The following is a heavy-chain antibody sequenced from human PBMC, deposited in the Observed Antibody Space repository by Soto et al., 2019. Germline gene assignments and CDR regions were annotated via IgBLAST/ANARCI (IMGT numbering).Heavy chain of an antibody. Sequence: SVKVSCKASGGSFSSYSINWMRQAPGQGLAWMGGIIPIFGAPNYAREFQGRVTITADESTSTVYMELSSLRSEDTAVYYCARGNSYHYDSSGYKSPFQHWGQGTLVTVSS. CDR3: ARGNSYHYDSSGYKSPFQH. CDR1: GGSFSSYS. CDR2: IIPIFGAP. V-gene: IGHV1-69*13. J-gene: IGHJ4*02. D-gene: IGHD3-22*01.